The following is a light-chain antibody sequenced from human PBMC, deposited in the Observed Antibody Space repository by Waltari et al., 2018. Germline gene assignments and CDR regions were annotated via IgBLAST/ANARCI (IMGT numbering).Light chain of an antibody. CDR2: DAF. V-gene: IGKV1D-16*01. J-gene: IGKJ1*01. CDR1: QDISRW. CDR3: QQYNSYSPWT. Sequence: DIQMTQSPSSVSASLGDRVTITCRARQDISRWLGWYQQTPGKAPKFLIYDAFKLQSGVPSRFSGSGSGTEFTLTISSLQPDDFATYYCQQYNSYSPWTFGQGTKVEVK.